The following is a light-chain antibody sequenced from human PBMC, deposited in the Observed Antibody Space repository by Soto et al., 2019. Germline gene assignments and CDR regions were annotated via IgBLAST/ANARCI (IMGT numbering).Light chain of an antibody. J-gene: IGKJ2*01. Sequence: EIVLTQSPATLSFSPGERATLSCRASQSVGSSLAWYQQKPGQAPRLLIYDASNRATGIPARFSGSGSGTDFTLTIISLEPADSAVYYCQQRDKWPPYPVGQGTKLEI. V-gene: IGKV3-11*01. CDR3: QQRDKWPPYP. CDR2: DAS. CDR1: QSVGSS.